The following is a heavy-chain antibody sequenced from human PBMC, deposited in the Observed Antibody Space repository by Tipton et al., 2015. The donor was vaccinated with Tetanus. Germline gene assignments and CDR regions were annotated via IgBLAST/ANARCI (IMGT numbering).Heavy chain of an antibody. V-gene: IGHV3-7*03. Sequence: SLRLSCADTGFRFSSDWMGWVRQAAGKGLEWVAHINRDGSEKACADAVQGRFSISRDSAKNSLSLQMNSLRAEDTAVYYCARYLFAYGMDVWCRGTTVTVSS. CDR3: ARYLFAYGMDV. CDR2: INRDGSEK. J-gene: IGHJ6*02. CDR1: GFRFSSDW.